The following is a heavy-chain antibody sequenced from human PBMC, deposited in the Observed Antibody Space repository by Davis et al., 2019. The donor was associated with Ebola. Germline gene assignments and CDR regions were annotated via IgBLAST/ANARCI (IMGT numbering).Heavy chain of an antibody. Sequence: ASVKVSCKASGYTFTSYYMHWVRQAPGQGLEWMGIINPSGGSTSYAQKFQGRVTMTRDTSTSTVYMELSSLRSEDTAVYYCARVGTDRAKNWNYVDWFDPWGQGTLVTVSS. J-gene: IGHJ5*02. CDR1: GYTFTSYY. V-gene: IGHV1-46*01. D-gene: IGHD1-7*01. CDR2: INPSGGST. CDR3: ARVGTDRAKNWNYVDWFDP.